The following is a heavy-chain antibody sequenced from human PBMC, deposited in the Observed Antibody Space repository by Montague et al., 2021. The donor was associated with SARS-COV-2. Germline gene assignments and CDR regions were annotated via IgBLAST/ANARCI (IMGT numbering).Heavy chain of an antibody. D-gene: IGHD2-2*02. CDR1: GGSASGYY. CDR3: ARGLGYTSMFRFFDY. J-gene: IGHJ4*01. CDR2: MYHTGTS. Sequence: SETLSLTCAIYGGSASGYYWAWIRQPPGKGLEWIGYMYHTGTSKYNPSLKSRVSMSIDTSENHFSLNLTSVAAADTGVYYCARGLGYTSMFRFFDYWGHGAQVTVSS. V-gene: IGHV4-59*02.